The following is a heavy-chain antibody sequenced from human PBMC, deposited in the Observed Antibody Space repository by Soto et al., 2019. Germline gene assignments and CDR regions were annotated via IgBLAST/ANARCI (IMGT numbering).Heavy chain of an antibody. CDR1: GGSISSSSYY. CDR3: ARHGYSSGWRPLAYYFDY. Sequence: SETLSLTCTVSGGSISSSSYYWGWIRQPPGKGLEWIGSIYYSGSTYYNPSLKSRVTISVDTSKNQFSLKLSSVTAADTAVYYCARHGYSSGWRPLAYYFDYWGQGTLVTVSS. D-gene: IGHD6-19*01. CDR2: IYYSGST. J-gene: IGHJ4*02. V-gene: IGHV4-39*01.